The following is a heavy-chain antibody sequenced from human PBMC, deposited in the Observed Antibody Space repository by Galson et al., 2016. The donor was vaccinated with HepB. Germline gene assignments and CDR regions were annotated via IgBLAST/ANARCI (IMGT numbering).Heavy chain of an antibody. Sequence: SLRLSCAASGFRFSSYVMSWVRQAPGEGLDWVSSINGGGGITYYADSVKGRFTISRDNSKNTVYLQMNSLRAEDTAVYYCAKEGTIFGMIPYGVDVWGQGTMVTVSS. D-gene: IGHD3-3*01. CDR2: INGGGGIT. J-gene: IGHJ6*02. CDR3: AKEGTIFGMIPYGVDV. CDR1: GFRFSSYV. V-gene: IGHV3-23*01.